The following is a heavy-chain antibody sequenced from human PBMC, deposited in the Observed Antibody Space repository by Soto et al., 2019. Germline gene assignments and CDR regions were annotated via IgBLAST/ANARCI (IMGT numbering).Heavy chain of an antibody. D-gene: IGHD2-15*01. J-gene: IGHJ4*02. CDR1: GGTFSSYA. Sequence: QVQLVQSGAEVKKPGSSVKVSCKASGGTFSSYAISWVRQAPGQGLEWMGGIIPIFGTANYAQKFQGRVTITGDESTSTAYRELSSLRSEDTAVYYCARNAVRYCSGGSCYATLDYWGQGTLVTVSS. CDR3: ARNAVRYCSGGSCYATLDY. CDR2: IIPIFGTA. V-gene: IGHV1-69*12.